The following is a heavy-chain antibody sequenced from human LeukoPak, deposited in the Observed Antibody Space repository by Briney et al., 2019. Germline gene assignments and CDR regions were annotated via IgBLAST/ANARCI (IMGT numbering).Heavy chain of an antibody. CDR2: ISYDGSNK. CDR1: GFTFSSYA. Sequence: GGSLRLSCAASGFTFSSYAMHWVRQAPGKGLEWVAVISYDGSNKYYADSVKGRFTISRDNSKNTLYLQMNSLRAEDTAVYYCARDESSSSYLDYWGQGTLVTVSS. D-gene: IGHD6-6*01. J-gene: IGHJ4*02. V-gene: IGHV3-30-3*01. CDR3: ARDESSSSYLDY.